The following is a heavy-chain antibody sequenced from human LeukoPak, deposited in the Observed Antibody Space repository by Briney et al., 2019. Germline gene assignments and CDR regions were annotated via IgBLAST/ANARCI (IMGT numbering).Heavy chain of an antibody. D-gene: IGHD3-10*01. V-gene: IGHV4-4*09. CDR3: ARQVPWFGVPYYFDY. CDR2: IYTSGST. Sequence: SESLSLTCTVSVGSISSYYWSWLRQPPRKGLEWIGYIYTSGSTNYNPSLKSRVTISVDTSKNQFSLKLSSVTAADTAVYYCARQVPWFGVPYYFDYWGQGTLVTVSS. CDR1: VGSISSYY. J-gene: IGHJ4*02.